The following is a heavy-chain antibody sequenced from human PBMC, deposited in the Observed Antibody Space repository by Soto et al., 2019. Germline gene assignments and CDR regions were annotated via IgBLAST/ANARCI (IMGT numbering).Heavy chain of an antibody. CDR2: INHSGST. V-gene: IGHV4-34*09. CDR1: GGSFSGYY. CDR3: ARDGPMVRGAETYYYYGMDV. J-gene: IGHJ6*02. D-gene: IGHD3-10*01. Sequence: SETLSLTCAVYGGSFSGYYWSWIRQPPGKGLEWIGEINHSGSTYYNPSLKSRVTISVDTSKNQFSLKLSSVTAADTAVYYCARDGPMVRGAETYYYYGMDVWGQGTTVTVPS.